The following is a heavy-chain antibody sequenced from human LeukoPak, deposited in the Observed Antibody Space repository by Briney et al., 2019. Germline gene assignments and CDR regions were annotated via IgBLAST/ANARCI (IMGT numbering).Heavy chain of an antibody. J-gene: IGHJ4*02. CDR3: ARGVRTVTRFFDY. V-gene: IGHV4-34*01. Sequence: SETLSLTCAVYGGSFSGYYWSWIRQPPGKGLEWIGEINHSGSTNYNPSLKSRVTISVDTSKNQFSLKLSSVTAADTAVYYCARGVRTVTRFFDYWGQGTLVTVSS. D-gene: IGHD4-11*01. CDR1: GGSFSGYY. CDR2: INHSGST.